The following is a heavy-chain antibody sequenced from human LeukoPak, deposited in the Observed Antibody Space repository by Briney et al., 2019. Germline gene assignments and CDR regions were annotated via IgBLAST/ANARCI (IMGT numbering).Heavy chain of an antibody. CDR3: ARDSSEWLRLQGYLDY. Sequence: SETLSLTCTVSGGSISSSSYYWGWIRQPPGKGLEWIGSIYYSGSTYYNPSLKSRVTISVDTSKNQFSLKLSSVTAADTAVYYCARDSSEWLRLQGYLDYWGQGTLVTVSS. J-gene: IGHJ4*02. CDR1: GGSISSSSYY. V-gene: IGHV4-39*02. CDR2: IYYSGST. D-gene: IGHD5-12*01.